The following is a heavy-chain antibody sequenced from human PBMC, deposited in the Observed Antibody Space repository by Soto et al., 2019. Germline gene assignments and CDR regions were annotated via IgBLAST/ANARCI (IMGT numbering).Heavy chain of an antibody. D-gene: IGHD3-3*01. CDR1: GFTFSSYG. J-gene: IGHJ6*02. CDR2: IWYDGSNK. CDR3: AREGYDFWSGYYYYGMDV. Sequence: GGSLRLSCAASGFTFSSYGMHWVRQAPGKGLEWVAVIWYDGSNKYYADSVKGRFTISRDNSKNTLYLQMNSLRAEDTAVYYCAREGYDFWSGYYYYGMDVWGQGTTVTVSS. V-gene: IGHV3-33*01.